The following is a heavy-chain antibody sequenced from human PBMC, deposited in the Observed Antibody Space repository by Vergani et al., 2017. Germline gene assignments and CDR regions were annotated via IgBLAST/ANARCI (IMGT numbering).Heavy chain of an antibody. Sequence: VQLVQSGAEVREPGTSVKVSCKASGGTFSSYAISWVRQAPGQGLEWMGGIIPIFGTANYAQKFQGRVTITADESTSTAYMELSSLRSEDTAVYYCARDEDIVVVPAAYQHWGQGTLVTVSS. D-gene: IGHD2-2*01. V-gene: IGHV1-69*13. CDR3: ARDEDIVVVPAAYQH. CDR2: IIPIFGTA. CDR1: GGTFSSYA. J-gene: IGHJ1*01.